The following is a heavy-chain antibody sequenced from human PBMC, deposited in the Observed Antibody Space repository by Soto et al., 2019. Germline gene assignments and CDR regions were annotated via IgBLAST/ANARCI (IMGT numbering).Heavy chain of an antibody. J-gene: IGHJ4*02. V-gene: IGHV1-69*01. CDR2: LVPFTGKS. CDR3: ARDLGGAAPVDY. Sequence: QVQLAQSGAEVRKPGSSVRVSCKASGDTFIISVITWVRQAPGQGLEWVGGLVPFTGKSKNGPNFEGRVTFTADESTRTAYMDLSHLTSDDTAVYYCARDLGGAAPVDYWGQGTLVTVSS. D-gene: IGHD6-6*01. CDR1: GDTFIISV.